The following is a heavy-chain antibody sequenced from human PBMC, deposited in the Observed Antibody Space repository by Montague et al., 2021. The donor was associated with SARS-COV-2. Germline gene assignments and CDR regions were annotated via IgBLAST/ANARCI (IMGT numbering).Heavy chain of an antibody. V-gene: IGHV2-70*04. CDR3: ARSYYDILTAYYTPFDY. CDR1: GFSLSTSGMR. Sequence: PALVTPTQTLTLTCTFSGFSLSTSGMRASWIRQPPGKALEWLARIDWXXXKFYSTSLKTRLTISKDTSKNPVVLTMTNMDPVDTATYYCARSYYDILTAYYTPFDYWGQGTLVTVSS. D-gene: IGHD3-9*01. J-gene: IGHJ4*02. CDR2: IDWXXXK.